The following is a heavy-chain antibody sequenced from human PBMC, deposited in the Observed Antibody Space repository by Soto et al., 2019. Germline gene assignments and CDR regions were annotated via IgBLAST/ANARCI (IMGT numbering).Heavy chain of an antibody. CDR1: GYTFTSYA. V-gene: IGHV7-4-1*01. CDR2: INTNTGNP. D-gene: IGHD2-2*01. Sequence: GASVKVSCKASGYTFTSYAMNWVRQAPGQGLEWMGWINTNTGNPTYAQGFTGRFVFSLDTSVSTAYLQICSLKAEDTAVYYCARTTAATYYYYYMDVWGKGTTVTVSS. CDR3: ARTTAATYYYYYMDV. J-gene: IGHJ6*03.